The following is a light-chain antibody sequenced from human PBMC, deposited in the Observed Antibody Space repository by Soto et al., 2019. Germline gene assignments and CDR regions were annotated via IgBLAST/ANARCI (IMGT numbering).Light chain of an antibody. CDR3: QQSYSSPTWT. CDR1: QSIGIS. V-gene: IGKV1-39*01. Sequence: DIQMTQSPSSLSASVGDGVTITCRASQSIGISLNWYQQRPGKAPKLLVFAASSLQSGVPSRFSGSGSGTDFTLTISSLHLEDFATYYCQQSYSSPTWTFGQGTKVEIK. CDR2: AAS. J-gene: IGKJ1*01.